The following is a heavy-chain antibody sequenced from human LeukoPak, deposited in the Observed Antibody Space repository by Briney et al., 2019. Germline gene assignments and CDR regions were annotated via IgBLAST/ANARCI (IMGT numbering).Heavy chain of an antibody. CDR1: GGSISSYY. D-gene: IGHD1-14*01. V-gene: IGHV4-59*01. Sequence: SETLSLTCTVSGGSISSYYRSWIRQPPGKGLEWIGYIYYSGSTNYNPSLKSRVTISVDTSKNQFSLKLSSVTAADTAVYYCARDLTGDHWYFDLWGRGTLVTVSS. J-gene: IGHJ2*01. CDR2: IYYSGST. CDR3: ARDLTGDHWYFDL.